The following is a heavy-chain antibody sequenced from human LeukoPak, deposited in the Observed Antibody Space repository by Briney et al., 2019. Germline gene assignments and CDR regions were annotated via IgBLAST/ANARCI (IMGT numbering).Heavy chain of an antibody. CDR2: ISSSGSTI. CDR3: ASSMIVVVIYAFDI. CDR1: GFTFSSYE. J-gene: IGHJ3*02. D-gene: IGHD3-22*01. Sequence: GGSLRLSCAASGFTFSSYEMNWVRQAPGKGLEWVSYISSSGSTIYYADSVKGRFTISRDNAKNSLCLQMNSLRAEDTAVYYCASSMIVVVIYAFDIWGQGTMVTVSS. V-gene: IGHV3-48*03.